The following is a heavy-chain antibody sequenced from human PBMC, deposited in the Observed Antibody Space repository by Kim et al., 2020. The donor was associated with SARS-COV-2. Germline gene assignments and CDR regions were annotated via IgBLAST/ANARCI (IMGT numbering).Heavy chain of an antibody. Sequence: ASVKVSCKATGYTFTRYDINWVRQAPGQGFEWMGWMNPNSGNTGYAQKFQGRVTMTSDTSISTAYMEQSGLRFDETAFYYCAGGRFTTIFGVTIRFDGFD. CDR1: GYTFTRYD. CDR2: MNPNSGNT. J-gene: IGHJ3*01. V-gene: IGHV1-8*01. CDR3: AGGRFTTIFGVTIRFDGFD. D-gene: IGHD3-3*01.